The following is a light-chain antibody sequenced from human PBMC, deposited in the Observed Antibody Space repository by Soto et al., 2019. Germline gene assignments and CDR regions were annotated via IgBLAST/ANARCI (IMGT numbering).Light chain of an antibody. CDR1: SGNIASND. Sequence: NFMLTQPHSVSESPGKTVTISCTRSSGNIASNDVQWYQQRPGSAPTTVIYANNQRPSGVPDRFSGSTDGSSNSASLTISGLQTEDEADYYCQSYDSSTVVFGGGTKVTVL. CDR3: QSYDSSTVV. V-gene: IGLV6-57*04. CDR2: ANN. J-gene: IGLJ2*01.